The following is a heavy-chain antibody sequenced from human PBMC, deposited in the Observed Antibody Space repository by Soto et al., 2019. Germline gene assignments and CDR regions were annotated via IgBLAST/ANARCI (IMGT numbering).Heavy chain of an antibody. D-gene: IGHD3-10*01. CDR2: IIPILGIA. CDR3: LGEAAAHPAYNWFDP. V-gene: IGHV1-69*02. CDR1: GGTFSSYT. J-gene: IGHJ5*02. Sequence: ASVKVSCKASGGTFSSYTISWVRQAPGQGLEWMGRIIPILGIANYAQKFQGRVTITADKSTSTAYMELSSLRSEDTAVYYCLGEAAAHPAYNWFDPWGQGTLVTVSS.